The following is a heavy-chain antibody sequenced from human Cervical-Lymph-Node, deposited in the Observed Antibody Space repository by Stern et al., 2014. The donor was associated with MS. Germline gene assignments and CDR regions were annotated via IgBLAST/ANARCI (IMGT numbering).Heavy chain of an antibody. CDR2: ISADSGNT. CDR1: GYTFTTYG. CDR3: ARDKMHAFDY. D-gene: IGHD2-8*01. Sequence: VQLVESGTEVKKPGASVLVSCKASGYTFTTYGITWVRQAPGQGLEWMGWISADSGNTKYAQKVKDRVTMTRDTTTGTAYLEVRSLRSEDTAVYYCARDKMHAFDYWGQGTQVTVPS. V-gene: IGHV1-18*01. J-gene: IGHJ4*02.